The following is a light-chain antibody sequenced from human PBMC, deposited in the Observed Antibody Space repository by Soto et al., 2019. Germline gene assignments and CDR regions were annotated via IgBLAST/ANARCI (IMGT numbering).Light chain of an antibody. Sequence: QLVLTQSPSASASLGASVKLTCTLSSGHSSYAIAWHQQQPEKGPRYLMKLNSDGSHSKGDGIPDRFLGSSSGAERYLTISSRQSEDEAAYYCQTWGTGIQVFGGGTKLTVL. CDR3: QTWGTGIQV. CDR1: SGHSSYA. V-gene: IGLV4-69*01. CDR2: LNSDGSH. J-gene: IGLJ2*01.